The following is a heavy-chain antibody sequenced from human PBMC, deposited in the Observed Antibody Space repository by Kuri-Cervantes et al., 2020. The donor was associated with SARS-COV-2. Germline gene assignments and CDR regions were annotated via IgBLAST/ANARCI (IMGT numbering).Heavy chain of an antibody. Sequence: ASVKVSCKASGYTFTGYYMHWVRQAPGQGLEWMGWTNPNSGDTNYAQKFQGRVTMTRDTSISTVYMELSSLTSEDTAIYYCYCAPKEGFDSWGQGTLVTVSS. D-gene: IGHD2-21*01. CDR2: TNPNSGDT. J-gene: IGHJ4*02. CDR1: GYTFTGYY. CDR3: YCAPKEGFDS. V-gene: IGHV1-2*02.